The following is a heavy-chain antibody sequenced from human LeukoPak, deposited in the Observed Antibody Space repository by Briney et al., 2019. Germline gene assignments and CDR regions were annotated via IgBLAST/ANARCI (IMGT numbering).Heavy chain of an antibody. Sequence: GGSLRLSCAASGFTFSSYGMHWVRQAPGKGLEWVAIIWYDGSNKYYADSVKGRFTISRDNSKNTLYLQMNSLRVEDTAIYYCATVRGSSGTYYIDYWGQGTLVTVSS. CDR2: IWYDGSNK. V-gene: IGHV3-33*08. J-gene: IGHJ4*02. CDR3: ATVRGSSGTYYIDY. D-gene: IGHD3-10*01. CDR1: GFTFSSYG.